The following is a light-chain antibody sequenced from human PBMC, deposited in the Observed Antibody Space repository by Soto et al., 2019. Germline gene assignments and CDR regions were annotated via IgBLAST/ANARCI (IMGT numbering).Light chain of an antibody. CDR2: DAS. V-gene: IGKV3-11*01. J-gene: IGKJ5*01. CDR3: QQSYTTPRIT. CDR1: QSVSSY. Sequence: EIVLTQSPATLSLSPGERATLSCRASQSVSSYLAWYQQKPGQAPRLLIYDASSRATGIPDRFSGSGSGTDFTLTIDSLQPEDFATYYCQQSYTTPRITFGQGTRLEIK.